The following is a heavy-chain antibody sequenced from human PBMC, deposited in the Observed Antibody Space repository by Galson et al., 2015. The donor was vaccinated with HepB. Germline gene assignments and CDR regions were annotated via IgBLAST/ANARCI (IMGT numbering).Heavy chain of an antibody. J-gene: IGHJ4*02. CDR1: GFTFSSYS. CDR2: ISSSSSTI. CDR3: ARGASKGQRRNYFDY. V-gene: IGHV3-48*01. Sequence: SLRLSCAASGFTFSSYSMNWVRQAPGKGLEWVSYISSSSSTIYYADSVKGRFTISRDNAKNSLYLQMNSLRAEDTAVYYCARGASKGQRRNYFDYWGQGTLVTVSS.